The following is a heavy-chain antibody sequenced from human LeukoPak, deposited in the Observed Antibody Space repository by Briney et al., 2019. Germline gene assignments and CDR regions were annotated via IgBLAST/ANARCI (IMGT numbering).Heavy chain of an antibody. J-gene: IGHJ4*02. CDR1: GGSISSSSYY. CDR3: ARAIWFGELFRPHFDY. Sequence: SETLSLTCTVSGGSISSSSYYWGWIRQPPGKGLEWIGSIYYSGSTYYNPSLKSRVTISVDTSKNQFSLKLSSVTAADTAVYYCARAIWFGELFRPHFDYWGQGTLVTVSS. D-gene: IGHD3-10*01. V-gene: IGHV4-39*07. CDR2: IYYSGST.